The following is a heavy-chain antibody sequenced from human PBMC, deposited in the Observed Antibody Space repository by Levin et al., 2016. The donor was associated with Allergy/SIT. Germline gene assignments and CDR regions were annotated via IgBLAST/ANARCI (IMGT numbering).Heavy chain of an antibody. CDR2: IYYSGST. J-gene: IGHJ3*02. D-gene: IGHD5-18*01. Sequence: WIRQPPGKGLEWIGYIYYSGSTNYNPSLKSRVTISVDTSKNQFSLKLSSVTAADTAVYYCARGGYSYGPPDAFDIWGQGTMVTVSS. V-gene: IGHV4-59*01. CDR3: ARGGYSYGPPDAFDI.